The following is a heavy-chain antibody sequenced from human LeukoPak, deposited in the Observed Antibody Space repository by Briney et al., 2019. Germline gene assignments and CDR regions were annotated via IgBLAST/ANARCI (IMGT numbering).Heavy chain of an antibody. CDR2: ISGSGGST. CDR1: GFSLRSYG. V-gene: IGHV3-23*01. Sequence: PGGSLRLSCAASGFSLRSYGMSWVRQAPGKGLEWVSAISGSGGSTYYADSVKGRFTISRDNSKNTLYLQMNSLRAEDTAVYYCAKEALSYYYYYMDVWGKGTTVTISS. CDR3: AKEALSYYYYYMDV. J-gene: IGHJ6*03.